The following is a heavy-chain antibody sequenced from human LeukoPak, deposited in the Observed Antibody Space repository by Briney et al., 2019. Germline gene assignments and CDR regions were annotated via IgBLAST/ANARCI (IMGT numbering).Heavy chain of an antibody. CDR2: ITSSGGST. CDR3: AKDGPGIWPYEPLLGY. CDR1: GFTFSTYA. D-gene: IGHD1-14*01. V-gene: IGHV3-23*01. Sequence: GGSLRLSCAASGFTFSTYAMSWVRQAPGKGPELVSVITSSGGSTHYADSVKGRFTISRDNPKNTLYLQMSSLRVEDTAIYYCAKDGPGIWPYEPLLGYWGQGTLVTVSS. J-gene: IGHJ4*02.